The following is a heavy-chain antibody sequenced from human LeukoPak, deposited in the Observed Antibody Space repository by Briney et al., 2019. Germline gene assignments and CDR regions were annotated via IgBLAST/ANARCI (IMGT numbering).Heavy chain of an antibody. CDR2: IRYDGSNS. J-gene: IGHJ6*03. V-gene: IGHV3-30*02. D-gene: IGHD3-3*01. Sequence: GGSLRLSCAASGFTFSSYGIHWVRQAPGKGLEWVTFIRYDGSNSYYADSVKGRFTISRDNSQNTLYLQMNSLRTEDTAVYFCAKDFKYYDFWSFYPTPYYYYYMDVWGKGTTVTVSS. CDR3: AKDFKYYDFWSFYPTPYYYYYMDV. CDR1: GFTFSSYG.